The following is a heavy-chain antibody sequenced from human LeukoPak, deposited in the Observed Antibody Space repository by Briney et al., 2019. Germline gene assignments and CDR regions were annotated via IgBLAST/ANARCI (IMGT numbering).Heavy chain of an antibody. CDR1: GYTFTEYW. CDR2: IYPGDSDT. Sequence: GESLKISCQTSGYTFTEYWIGWVRQMPGKGLEWMGIIYPGDSDTRYSPSVQGQVTISADKSINTAYLQWSSLKASDTAMYYCARQGYSTNWAIDYWGQGTLVTVSS. CDR3: ARQGYSTNWAIDY. D-gene: IGHD6-13*01. V-gene: IGHV5-51*01. J-gene: IGHJ4*02.